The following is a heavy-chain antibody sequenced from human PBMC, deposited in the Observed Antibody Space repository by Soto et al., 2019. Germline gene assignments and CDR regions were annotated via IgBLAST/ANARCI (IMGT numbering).Heavy chain of an antibody. CDR1: GGSISSYY. CDR2: IYYSGST. D-gene: IGHD3-22*01. CDR3: ARVGDSSGYYYENNWFDP. Sequence: PSETLSLTCTVSGGSISSYYWSWIRQPPGKGLEWIGYIYYSGSTNYNPSLKSRVTISVDTSKNQFSLKLSSVTAADTAVYYCARVGDSSGYYYENNWFDPWGQGTLVTSPQ. J-gene: IGHJ5*02. V-gene: IGHV4-59*01.